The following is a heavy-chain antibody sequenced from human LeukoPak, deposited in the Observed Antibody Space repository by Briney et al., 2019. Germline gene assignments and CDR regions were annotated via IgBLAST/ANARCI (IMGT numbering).Heavy chain of an antibody. CDR1: GFTFSNYG. J-gene: IGHJ4*02. CDR2: IWYDGSNK. CDR3: ARVSSSSWYIVEY. Sequence: GSLRLSCAASGFTFSNYGIHWVRQPPGKGLEWVAVIWYDGSNKYYADSVKGRLTISRDNSKNTVYLQMNSLRAEDTDVYYCARVSSSSWYIVEYWGQGTLVTVSS. D-gene: IGHD6-13*01. V-gene: IGHV3-33*01.